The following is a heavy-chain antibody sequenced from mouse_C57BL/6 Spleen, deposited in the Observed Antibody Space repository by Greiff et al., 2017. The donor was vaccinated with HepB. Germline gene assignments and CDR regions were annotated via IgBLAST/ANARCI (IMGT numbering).Heavy chain of an antibody. CDR3: ARSELYYFDY. Sequence: VQLQQSGPELVKPGASVKISCKASGYAFSSSWMNWVKQRPGKGLEWIGRIYPGDGDTNYNGKFKGKATLTADKSSSTAYMQLSSLTSEDSAVYFCARSELYYFDYWGQGTTLTVSS. CDR2: IYPGDGDT. CDR1: GYAFSSSW. J-gene: IGHJ2*01. D-gene: IGHD1-1*02. V-gene: IGHV1-82*01.